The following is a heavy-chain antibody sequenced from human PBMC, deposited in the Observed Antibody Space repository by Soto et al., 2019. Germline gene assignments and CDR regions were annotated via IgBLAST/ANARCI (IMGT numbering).Heavy chain of an antibody. D-gene: IGHD2-2*01. V-gene: IGHV4-59*01. CDR1: GGSISTYY. CDR2: IYYSGST. Sequence: SETLSLTCTVSGGSISTYYWSWIRQPPGKGLEWIGYIYYSGSTNYNPSLKSRVTISVDTSKNQFSLKLSSVTAADTAVYYCARAVTIVVPAANDAFDIWGQGTMVTVSS. CDR3: ARAVTIVVPAANDAFDI. J-gene: IGHJ3*02.